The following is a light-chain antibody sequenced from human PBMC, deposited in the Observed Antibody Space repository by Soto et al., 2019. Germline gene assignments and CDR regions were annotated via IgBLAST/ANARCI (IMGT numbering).Light chain of an antibody. J-gene: IGKJ1*01. CDR1: QSISNY. Sequence: DIQMTQSPSSLYASVGDRVIITCRASQSISNYLNWYQQEPGKAPKLLIYSASTLQGGVPSRFSGGGSGTHFTLTISSRQPEDFATYFCQQSYKKRTFGQGTKVEIK. V-gene: IGKV1-39*01. CDR2: SAS. CDR3: QQSYKKRT.